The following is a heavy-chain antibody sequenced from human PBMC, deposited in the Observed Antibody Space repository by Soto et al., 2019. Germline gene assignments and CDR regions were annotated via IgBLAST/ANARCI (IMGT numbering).Heavy chain of an antibody. D-gene: IGHD6-19*01. Sequence: VQLVESGGGVVQPGRSLRLSCAASGFTFSDYAMHWVRQAPGKGLEWVAVVSHDGRNTHYADSVKGRFTISRDRSKNTVSLERTSLRAEDTAVYYCAKGGRQWLVTSDFNYWCQGALVTVSS. CDR2: VSHDGRNT. J-gene: IGHJ4*02. CDR1: GFTFSDYA. CDR3: AKGGRQWLVTSDFNY. V-gene: IGHV3-30*18.